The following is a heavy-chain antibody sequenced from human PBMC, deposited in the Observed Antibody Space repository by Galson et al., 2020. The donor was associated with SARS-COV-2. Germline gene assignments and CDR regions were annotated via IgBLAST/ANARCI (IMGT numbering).Heavy chain of an antibody. Sequence: SETLSLTCAVSGGSISSSNWWSWVRQPPGKGLEWIGEIYHSGSTNYNPSLKSRVTISVDKSNNQFSLKLSSVTAADTAVYYCARYFKWEPDQAPDAFDIWGQGTMVTVSS. CDR2: IYHSGST. D-gene: IGHD1-26*01. CDR1: GGSISSSNW. J-gene: IGHJ3*02. V-gene: IGHV4-4*02. CDR3: ARYFKWEPDQAPDAFDI.